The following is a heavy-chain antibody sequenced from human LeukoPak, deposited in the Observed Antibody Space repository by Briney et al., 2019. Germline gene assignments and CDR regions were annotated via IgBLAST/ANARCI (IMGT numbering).Heavy chain of an antibody. J-gene: IGHJ4*02. CDR3: ARGGGSGVSVDY. CDR2: IYYSGST. V-gene: IGHV4-39*07. CDR1: GGSISSSSYY. Sequence: SETLSLTCTVSGGSISSSSYYWGWIRQPPGKGLEWIGSIYYSGSTYYNPSLKSRVTISVDTSKNQFSLKLSSVTAADTAVYYCARGGGSGVSVDYWGQGTLVTVSS. D-gene: IGHD3-10*01.